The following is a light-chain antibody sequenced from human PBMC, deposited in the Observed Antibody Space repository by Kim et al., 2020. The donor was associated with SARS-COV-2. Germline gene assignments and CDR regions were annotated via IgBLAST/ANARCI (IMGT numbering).Light chain of an antibody. V-gene: IGKV1-39*01. J-gene: IGKJ5*01. Sequence: DIQMTQSPSSLSASLGDRVTITCRASQSIARFLNWYQQKPGKAPELLIYDASSLQSGVPSRFSGSGSGTDFTLTISSLQPEDFATYYCQHSYSSPITFGQGTRLEIK. CDR2: DAS. CDR3: QHSYSSPIT. CDR1: QSIARF.